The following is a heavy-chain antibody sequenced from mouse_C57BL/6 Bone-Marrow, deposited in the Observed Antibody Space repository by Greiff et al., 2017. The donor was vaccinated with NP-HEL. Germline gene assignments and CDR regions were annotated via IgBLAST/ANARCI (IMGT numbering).Heavy chain of an antibody. V-gene: IGHV1-82*01. J-gene: IGHJ4*01. CDR3: ARLLRSNHTMDY. CDR1: GYAFSSSW. CDR2: IYPGDGDT. Sequence: VQLQKSGPELVKPGASVKISCKASGYAFSSSWMNWVKQRPGKGLEWIGRIYPGDGDTNYNGKFKGKATLTADKSSSTAYMQLSSLTSEDSAVYFCARLLRSNHTMDYWGQGTSVTVSS. D-gene: IGHD1-1*01.